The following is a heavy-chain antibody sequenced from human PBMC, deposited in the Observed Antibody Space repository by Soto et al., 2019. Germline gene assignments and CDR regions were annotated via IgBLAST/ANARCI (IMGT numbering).Heavy chain of an antibody. Sequence: QVELVESGGGVVQPGRSLRLSCAVSGLTVRTYGIHWVRQAPGKGLEWVAVISRDGGTKYYADSVKGRFTISRDNSRNTLFLEMNSLRGDDMAVYYCTGEVASGYWGQGTLVSVSS. CDR2: ISRDGGTK. D-gene: IGHD2-8*02. J-gene: IGHJ4*02. CDR3: TGEVASGY. V-gene: IGHV3-30*03. CDR1: GLTVRTYG.